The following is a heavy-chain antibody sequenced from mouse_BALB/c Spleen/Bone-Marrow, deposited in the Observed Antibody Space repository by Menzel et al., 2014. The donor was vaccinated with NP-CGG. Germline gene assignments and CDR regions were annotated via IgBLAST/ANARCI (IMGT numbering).Heavy chain of an antibody. CDR2: IYPGDGDT. D-gene: IGHD2-10*02. J-gene: IGHJ2*01. Sequence: QVQLQQPGAELVRPGSSVKISCKASGYVFSSYWMSWVKQRPGQGLEWIGQIYPGDGDTNYNGKFKGKATLTADKSSSTAYMQLSSLTSEDSAVYFCARKYGDYWGQGTTLTVSS. V-gene: IGHV1-80*01. CDR3: ARKYGDY. CDR1: GYVFSSYW.